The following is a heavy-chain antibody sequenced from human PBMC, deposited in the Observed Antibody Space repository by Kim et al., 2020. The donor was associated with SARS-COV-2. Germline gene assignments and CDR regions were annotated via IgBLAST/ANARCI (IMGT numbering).Heavy chain of an antibody. Sequence: GESLKISCKGSGYSFTSYWISWVRQMPGKGLEWMGRIDPSDSYTNYSPSFQGHVTISADKSISTAYLQWSSLKASDTAMYYCARHSGMGATRLYYYYYGMDVWGQGTTVTVSS. CDR1: GYSFTSYW. CDR3: ARHSGMGATRLYYYYYGMDV. D-gene: IGHD1-26*01. CDR2: IDPSDSYT. J-gene: IGHJ6*02. V-gene: IGHV5-10-1*01.